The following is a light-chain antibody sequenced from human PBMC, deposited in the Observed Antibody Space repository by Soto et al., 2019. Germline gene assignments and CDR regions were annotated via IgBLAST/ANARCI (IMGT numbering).Light chain of an antibody. CDR1: SSDIGSFSY. CDR2: EVR. Sequence: QSALTQPASVSGSPGQSITISCTGASSDIGSFSYVSWYQQHPGKAPKLLIYEVRKRPSGVSNRFSGSKSGNTASLTISGLLAEDEADYYCSSYTTSSSYVFGSGTKLTVL. CDR3: SSYTTSSSYV. J-gene: IGLJ1*01. V-gene: IGLV2-14*01.